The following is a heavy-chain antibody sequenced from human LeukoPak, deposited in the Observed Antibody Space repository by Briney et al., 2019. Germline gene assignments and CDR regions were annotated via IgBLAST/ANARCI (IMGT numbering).Heavy chain of an antibody. D-gene: IGHD2-2*01. J-gene: IGHJ4*02. V-gene: IGHV4-39*07. Sequence: SETLSLTCTVSGGSISFSTYYWGWIRQPPGKGLDWIGSIYYSGNTYYNPSLKSRVTILVDTSKNQFSLKLSSVTAADTAVYYCARVGQLAFDYWGEGTLVTVSS. CDR1: GGSISFSTYY. CDR2: IYYSGNT. CDR3: ARVGQLAFDY.